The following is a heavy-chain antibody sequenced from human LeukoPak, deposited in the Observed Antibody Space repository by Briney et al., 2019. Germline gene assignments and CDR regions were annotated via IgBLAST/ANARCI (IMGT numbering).Heavy chain of an antibody. Sequence: PSETLSLTCTVSGGPLRSYYWSWIRQSPGKGLEWIGYIYYSGSTYYNPSLKSRVSISVHTSKNQFSLKLRSVTAADTAVYYCARPVPSRLGWFDPWGQGTLVTVSS. D-gene: IGHD1-1*01. CDR2: IYYSGST. CDR1: GGPLRSYY. V-gene: IGHV4-59*04. J-gene: IGHJ5*02. CDR3: ARPVPSRLGWFDP.